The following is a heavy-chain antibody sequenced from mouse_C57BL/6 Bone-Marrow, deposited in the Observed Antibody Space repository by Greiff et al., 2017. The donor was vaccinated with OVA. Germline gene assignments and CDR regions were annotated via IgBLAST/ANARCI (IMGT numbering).Heavy chain of an antibody. D-gene: IGHD2-1*01. CDR3: TSDGNFDY. Sequence: EVMLVESGAELVRPGASVKLSCTASGFNIKDDYMHWVKQRPEQGLEWIGWIDPENGDTEYASKFQGKATITADTSSNTAYLQRSSLTSEDTAVYYCTSDGNFDYWGQGTTLTVSS. V-gene: IGHV14-4*01. CDR2: IDPENGDT. J-gene: IGHJ2*01. CDR1: GFNIKDDY.